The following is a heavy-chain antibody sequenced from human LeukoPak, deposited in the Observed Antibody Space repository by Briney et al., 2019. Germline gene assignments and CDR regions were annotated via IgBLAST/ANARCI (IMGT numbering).Heavy chain of an antibody. CDR2: INHSGST. Sequence: PSETLSLTCAVYGGSFSGYYWNWIRQPPGKGLEWIGEINHSGSTNYNPSLKSRVTISVDTSKNQFSLKLSSVTAADTAVYYCARGQRSTSWRPGWFDPWGQGTLVTVSS. V-gene: IGHV4-34*01. CDR3: ARGQRSTSWRPGWFDP. J-gene: IGHJ5*02. CDR1: GGSFSGYY. D-gene: IGHD2-2*01.